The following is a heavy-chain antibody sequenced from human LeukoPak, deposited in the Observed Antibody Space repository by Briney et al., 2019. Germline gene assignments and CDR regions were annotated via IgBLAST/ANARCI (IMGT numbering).Heavy chain of an antibody. J-gene: IGHJ4*02. V-gene: IGHV3-74*01. CDR1: GFTFSRYW. Sequence: PGGSLRLSCAASGFTFSRYWMHWVRQAPGKGLVWVSRINSEGTSTSYADSVKGRFSISRDNAKNSLYLQMNSLRAEDTAVYYCARDLAPYCSGGRCSTFDSWGQGTLVTVSS. CDR3: ARDLAPYCSGGRCSTFDS. CDR2: INSEGTST. D-gene: IGHD2-15*01.